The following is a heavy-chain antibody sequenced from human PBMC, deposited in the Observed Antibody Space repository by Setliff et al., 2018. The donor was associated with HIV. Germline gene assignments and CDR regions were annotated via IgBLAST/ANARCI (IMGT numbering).Heavy chain of an antibody. CDR3: ARDRDLIRYSFDLDAFDI. CDR1: GDTFRSYA. D-gene: IGHD3-9*01. J-gene: IGHJ3*02. V-gene: IGHV1-69*13. Sequence: ASVKVSCKASGDTFRSYAISWVRQAPGQGLEWMGGIIPIFGTANYAQKFQGRVTITADESTSTAYMELSSLRSEDTAVYYCARDRDLIRYSFDLDAFDIWGQGTMVTVSS. CDR2: IIPIFGTA.